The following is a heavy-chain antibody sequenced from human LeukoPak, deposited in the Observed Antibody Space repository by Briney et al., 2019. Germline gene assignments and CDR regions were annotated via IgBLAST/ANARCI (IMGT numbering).Heavy chain of an antibody. CDR2: INHSGRT. D-gene: IGHD3-10*01. V-gene: IGHV4-34*01. CDR1: GGSFSGYY. Sequence: SETLSLTCAVYGGSFSGYYWSWIRQPPGKGLEWIGEINHSGRTNYNPSLKSRVTISVDTSKNQFSLKLSSVTAADTAVYYCARAYGSGSHFDYWGHGTLVTVSS. CDR3: ARAYGSGSHFDY. J-gene: IGHJ4*01.